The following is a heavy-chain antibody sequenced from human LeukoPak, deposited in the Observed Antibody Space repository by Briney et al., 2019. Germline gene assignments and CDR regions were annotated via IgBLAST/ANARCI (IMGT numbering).Heavy chain of an antibody. J-gene: IGHJ6*02. CDR2: ISSSGSTI. CDR3: ARFEAGLYYYYYGMDV. Sequence: GGSLRLSCAASGFTFSDYYMSWIRQAPGKGLEWVSYISSSGSTIYYADSVKGRFTISRDNAKNSLYLQMNSLRAEDTAVYYCARFEAGLYYYYYGMDVWGQGTTVTVSS. CDR1: GFTFSDYY. V-gene: IGHV3-11*04. D-gene: IGHD6-19*01.